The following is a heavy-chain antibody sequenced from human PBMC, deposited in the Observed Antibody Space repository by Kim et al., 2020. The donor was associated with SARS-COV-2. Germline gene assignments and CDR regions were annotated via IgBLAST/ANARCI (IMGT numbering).Heavy chain of an antibody. D-gene: IGHD6-19*01. Sequence: GGSLRLSCAASGFTFSDYYMSWIRQAPGKGLEWVSYISSSSSYTNYADSVKGRFTISRDNAKNSLYLQMNSLRAEDTAVYYCARGGAVAGYGKMLLISGAKGLDINIWGQGTMVTVSS. CDR1: GFTFSDYY. CDR3: ARGGAVAGYGKMLLISGAKGLDINI. CDR2: ISSSSSYT. J-gene: IGHJ3*02. V-gene: IGHV3-11*05.